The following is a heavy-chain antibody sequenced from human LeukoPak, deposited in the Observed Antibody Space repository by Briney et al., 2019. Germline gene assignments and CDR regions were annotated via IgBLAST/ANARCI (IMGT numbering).Heavy chain of an antibody. J-gene: IGHJ4*02. CDR2: INSDGSST. V-gene: IGHV3-74*01. CDR1: GFTFSSYW. CDR3: TTDIVATGYFDY. Sequence: GGSLRLSCAASGFTFSSYWMHWVRQAPGKGLVWVSRINSDGSSTSYADSVKGRFTISRDNAKNTLYLQMNSLKTEDTAVYYCTTDIVATGYFDYWGQGTLVTVSS. D-gene: IGHD5-12*01.